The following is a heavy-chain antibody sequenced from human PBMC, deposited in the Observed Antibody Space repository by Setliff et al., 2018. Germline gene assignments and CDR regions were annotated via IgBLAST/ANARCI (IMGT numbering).Heavy chain of an antibody. V-gene: IGHV1-46*01. J-gene: IGHJ6*02. CDR2: INPGGLTS. D-gene: IGHD1-7*01. CDR1: GYSFTSHY. Sequence: ASVKVSCKTSGYSFTSHYVHWVRQAPGQGLEWMGIINPGGLTSSSTQKFEGRVTMTRDTSTSTVYMELNSLTSDDTAVYFCARDPGTTSSLFGGLDVWGQGTTVTVSS. CDR3: ARDPGTTSSLFGGLDV.